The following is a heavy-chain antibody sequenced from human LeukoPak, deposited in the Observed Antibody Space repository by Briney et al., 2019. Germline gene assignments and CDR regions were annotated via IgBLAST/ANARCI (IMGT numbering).Heavy chain of an antibody. CDR2: IYHNGDT. CDR3: ARHSYTPFDY. V-gene: IGHV4-59*08. D-gene: IGHD2-2*02. Sequence: SETLSLTCSVSGGSISTYYWSWIRQSPGKGLEWIGYIYHNGDTNYSPSFKSRVTISVDTSKNQFSLRLMSVTAADTAIYYCARHSYTPFDYWGQGSLVTVSS. CDR1: GGSISTYY. J-gene: IGHJ4*02.